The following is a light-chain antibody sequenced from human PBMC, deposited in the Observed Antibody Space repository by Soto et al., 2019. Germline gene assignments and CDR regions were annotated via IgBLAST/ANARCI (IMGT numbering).Light chain of an antibody. J-gene: IGKJ1*01. CDR2: GAS. CDR3: QQYNSWPRT. CDR1: QSVNSN. Sequence: EIVMTQSPATLSVSPGERATLSCRASQSVNSNLAWYQQKPGQAPRLLIYGASSRETGIPARFSGSGAGPECTLTITSLQSEDVSVDYCQQYNSWPRTFSQGTKVDIK. V-gene: IGKV3-15*01.